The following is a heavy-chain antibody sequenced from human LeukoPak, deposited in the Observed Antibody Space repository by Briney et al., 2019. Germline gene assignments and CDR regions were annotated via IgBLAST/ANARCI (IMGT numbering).Heavy chain of an antibody. CDR1: GFTFRTFR. J-gene: IGHJ3*02. CDR3: ARDYYDSSGQLHAGAHAFDI. V-gene: IGHV3-33*01. D-gene: IGHD3-22*01. CDR2: IWYDGINK. Sequence: PGGSLRLSCAASGFTFRTFRMHWVRQAPAKGLEWVAIIWYDGINKYCADSVKGRFTISRDNSKNTLYLQMNSLRAEDTAVYYCARDYYDSSGQLHAGAHAFDIWGQGTMVTVSS.